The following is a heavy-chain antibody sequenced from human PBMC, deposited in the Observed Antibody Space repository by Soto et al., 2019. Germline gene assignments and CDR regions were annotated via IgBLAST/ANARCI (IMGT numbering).Heavy chain of an antibody. CDR3: ARVAVGNTYLFDY. CDR1: GYTFTSYA. D-gene: IGHD1-26*01. CDR2: INAGNGNT. J-gene: IGHJ4*02. Sequence: GASVKVSCKASGYTFTSYAMHWVRQAPGQRLEWMGWINAGNGNTKYSQKFQGRVTITRDTSASTAYMELSSLRSEDTAVYYCARVAVGNTYLFDYWGQGTLVTVSS. V-gene: IGHV1-3*01.